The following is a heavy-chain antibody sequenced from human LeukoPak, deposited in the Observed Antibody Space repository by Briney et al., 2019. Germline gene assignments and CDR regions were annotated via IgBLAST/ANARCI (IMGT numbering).Heavy chain of an antibody. CDR1: GGSINSNY. V-gene: IGHV4-59*01. J-gene: IGHJ4*02. Sequence: SETLSLTCTVSGGSINSNYWSWIRQPPGEGLEWIAYIDHSGNTNYNPSLKSRVTISRDMSKNQFSLKLTSVTAADTAVYYCARDTIFGAFDYWGQGTLVTVSS. D-gene: IGHD3-3*01. CDR3: ARDTIFGAFDY. CDR2: IDHSGNT.